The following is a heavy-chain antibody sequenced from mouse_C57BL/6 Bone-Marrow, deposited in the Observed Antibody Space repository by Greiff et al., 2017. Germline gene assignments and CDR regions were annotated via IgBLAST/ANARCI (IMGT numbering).Heavy chain of an antibody. CDR1: GFTFSSYG. CDR3: ARDYGGPYAMDY. V-gene: IGHV5-6*01. CDR2: ISSGGSYT. D-gene: IGHD1-2*01. Sequence: EVKLMESGGDLVKPGGSLKLSCAASGFTFSSYGMSWVRQTPDKRLEWVATISSGGSYTYYPDSVKGRFTISRDNAKNTLYLQMSSLKSEDTAMYYCARDYGGPYAMDYWGQGTSVTVSS. J-gene: IGHJ4*01.